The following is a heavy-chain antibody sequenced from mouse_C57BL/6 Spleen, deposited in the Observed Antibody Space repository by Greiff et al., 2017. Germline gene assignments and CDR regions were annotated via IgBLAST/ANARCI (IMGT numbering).Heavy chain of an antibody. CDR1: GYTFTSYW. V-gene: IGHV1-50*01. D-gene: IGHD4-1*01. Sequence: VQLQQPGAELVKPGASVKLSCKASGYTFTSYWMQWVKQRPGQGLEWIGEIDPSDSYTNYNQKFKGKATLTVDTSSSTAYVQLSSLTSEDSAVYYCARRNGDPFAYWGQGTLVTVSA. CDR3: ARRNGDPFAY. CDR2: IDPSDSYT. J-gene: IGHJ3*01.